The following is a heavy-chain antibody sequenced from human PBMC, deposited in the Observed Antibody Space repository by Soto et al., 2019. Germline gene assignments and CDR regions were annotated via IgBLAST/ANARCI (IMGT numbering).Heavy chain of an antibody. CDR2: IYHSGRT. D-gene: IGHD2-21*02. Sequence: SETLSLTCIVSNDSISGYYWSWIRQPPGKGLEWIGNIYHSGRTNYNSSLKSRVSMSVDTSRTQFSLRLVSVTAADTAVYYCARDGDGRMNTNPYYYSGMDVWGQGTTVTVSS. CDR3: ARDGDGRMNTNPYYYSGMDV. V-gene: IGHV4-59*01. CDR1: NDSISGYY. J-gene: IGHJ6*02.